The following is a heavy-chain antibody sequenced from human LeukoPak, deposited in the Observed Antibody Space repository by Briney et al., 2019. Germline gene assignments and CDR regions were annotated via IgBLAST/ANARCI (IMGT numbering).Heavy chain of an antibody. CDR1: GGSISSGSYY. CDR2: IYTSGST. V-gene: IGHV4-61*02. J-gene: IGHJ5*02. Sequence: SETLSLTCTVSGGSISSGSYYWSWIRPPAGKGLEWIGRIYTSGSTNYNPSLKSRVTISVDTSKNQFSLKLSSVTAADTAVYYCARGLYQDYRWFDPWGQGTLVTVSS. D-gene: IGHD2-2*02. CDR3: ARGLYQDYRWFDP.